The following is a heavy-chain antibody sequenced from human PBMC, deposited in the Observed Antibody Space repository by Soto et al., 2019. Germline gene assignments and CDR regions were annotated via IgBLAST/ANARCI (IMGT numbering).Heavy chain of an antibody. Sequence: RLSCAVSGFTFRRYSMNWVRQAPGKGLEWVSYISSSSTTIYYADSVKGRFTISRDNAKNSLSLQMYSLRDEDTAVYYCARDFYGSGSYYDFWGQGTLVTVSS. CDR2: ISSSSTTI. D-gene: IGHD3-10*01. V-gene: IGHV3-48*02. J-gene: IGHJ4*02. CDR3: ARDFYGSGSYYDF. CDR1: GFTFRRYS.